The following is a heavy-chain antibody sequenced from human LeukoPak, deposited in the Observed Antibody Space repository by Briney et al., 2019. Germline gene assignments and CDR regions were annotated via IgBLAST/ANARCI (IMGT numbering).Heavy chain of an antibody. V-gene: IGHV4-30-2*01. CDR2: TYHTGAT. CDR3: ARETPLRYFDP. J-gene: IGHJ4*02. D-gene: IGHD3-9*01. CDR1: GASITSGGYS. Sequence: SETLSLTCAVSGASITSGGYSWNWIRQPPGKGLEWIGFTYHTGATHYNPSLESRVTISLDGSKNQFSLNLSSATAADTAVYYCARETPLRYFDPWGQGTLVTVSS.